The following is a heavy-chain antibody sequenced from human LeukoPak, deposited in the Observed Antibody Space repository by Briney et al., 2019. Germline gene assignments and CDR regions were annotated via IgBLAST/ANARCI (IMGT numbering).Heavy chain of an antibody. CDR1: GFTFSDYY. D-gene: IGHD2-2*01. J-gene: IGHJ4*02. Sequence: GGSLRLSCAGSGFTFSDYYMSWIRQAPGKGLEWVSYISSSGRTIYYADSVKGRLTISRDNAKNSLYLQMNSLRAEDTAVCYCARTDCSSSSCYELDYWGQGTLVTVSS. CDR2: ISSSGRTI. V-gene: IGHV3-11*04. CDR3: ARTDCSSSSCYELDY.